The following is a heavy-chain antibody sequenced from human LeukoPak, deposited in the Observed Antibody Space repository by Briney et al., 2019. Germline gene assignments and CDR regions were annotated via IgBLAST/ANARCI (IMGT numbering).Heavy chain of an antibody. CDR2: INPNSGGT. D-gene: IGHD3-3*01. J-gene: IGHJ6*02. V-gene: IGHV1-2*04. CDR1: GYTFTGYY. Sequence: ASVTVSSKASGYTFTGYYMHWVRQAPGQGLEWMGWINPNSGGTNYAQKFQGWVTMTRDTSISTAYMELSRLRSDDTAVYYCARGPLYYDFWSGSNTAYYGMDVWGQGTTVTVSS. CDR3: ARGPLYYDFWSGSNTAYYGMDV.